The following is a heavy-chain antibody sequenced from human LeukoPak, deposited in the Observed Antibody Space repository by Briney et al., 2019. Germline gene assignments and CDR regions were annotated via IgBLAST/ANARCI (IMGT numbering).Heavy chain of an antibody. V-gene: IGHV4-59*01. CDR1: GGSFNTYY. J-gene: IGHJ4*02. D-gene: IGHD5-18*01. CDR3: AKDGVGTAMVTTGGY. Sequence: SETLSLTCTVSGGSFNTYYWSWIRQPPGKGLEWLGYIYYSGSTNYNPSLKSRVTISVDTSKNQFSLKLSSVTAADTAVYYCAKDGVGTAMVTTGGYWGQGTLVTVSS. CDR2: IYYSGST.